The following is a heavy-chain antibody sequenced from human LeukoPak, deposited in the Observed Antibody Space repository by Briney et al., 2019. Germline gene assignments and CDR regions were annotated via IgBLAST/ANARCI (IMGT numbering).Heavy chain of an antibody. D-gene: IGHD6-13*01. CDR1: GDSLTSGRYY. CDR2: VYYSVST. V-gene: IGHV4-61*01. J-gene: IGHJ3*02. CDR3: ARGYSSSWYPSAFDI. Sequence: PSETLSLTCTVSGDSLTSGRYYSSWIRQPPGKGLEWIGYVYYSVSTNYNPSLKSRVTISVYTSKNQFSLMLISVTAADTAVYYCARGYSSSWYPSAFDIWGQGTMVTVSS.